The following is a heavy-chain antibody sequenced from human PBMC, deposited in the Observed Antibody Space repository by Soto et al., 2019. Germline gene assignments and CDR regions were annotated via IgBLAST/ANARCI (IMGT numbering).Heavy chain of an antibody. V-gene: IGHV1-69*01. CDR2: IIPIIGTP. D-gene: IGHD6-19*01. CDR1: GGSLRNSG. CDR3: ARERDGYGSISYYFDQ. J-gene: IGHJ4*02. Sequence: QLELVQSGAEVMEPGSSVKLSCKTSGGSLRNSGINWVRQAPGQGLEWVGGIIPIIGTPNYLQRLQTRVTIAADESTKTAFMELGSQTFDDTSIYYGARERDGYGSISYYFDQWGQGTLVTVSS.